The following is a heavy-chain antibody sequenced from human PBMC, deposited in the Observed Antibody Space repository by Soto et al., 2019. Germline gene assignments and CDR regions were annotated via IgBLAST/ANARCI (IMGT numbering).Heavy chain of an antibody. D-gene: IGHD6-13*01. J-gene: IGHJ6*02. CDR1: GFTFTSSA. Sequence: SVKVSCKASGFTFTSSATQWVRQARGQRLEWIGWIVVGSGNTNYAQKFQERVTITRDMSTSTAYMELSSLRSEDTAVYYCAASSGYSSSAPMDYYYGMDVWGQGTTVTVSS. V-gene: IGHV1-58*02. CDR3: AASSGYSSSAPMDYYYGMDV. CDR2: IVVGSGNT.